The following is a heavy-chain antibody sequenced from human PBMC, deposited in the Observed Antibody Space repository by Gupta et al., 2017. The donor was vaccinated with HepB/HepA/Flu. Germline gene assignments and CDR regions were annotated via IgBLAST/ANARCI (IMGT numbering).Heavy chain of an antibody. CDR2: IYHSGST. D-gene: IGHD4-17*01. J-gene: IGHJ6*02. V-gene: IGHV4-4*02. CDR3: ARSVDGDYLQNFYRGMDV. Sequence: QVQLQESGPGLVKPSGTLSLTCAVSGGSISSSNWWSWVRQPPGKGLEWIGEIYHSGSTNYNPSLKSRVTISVDKSKNQFSLKLSSVTAADTAVYYCARSVDGDYLQNFYRGMDVWGQGTTVTVSS. CDR1: GGSISSSNW.